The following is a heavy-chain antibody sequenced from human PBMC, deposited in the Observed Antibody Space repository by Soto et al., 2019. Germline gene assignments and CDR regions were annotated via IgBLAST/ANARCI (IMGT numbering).Heavy chain of an antibody. D-gene: IGHD3-22*01. Sequence: ASVKVSCKASGYTFTSYAMHWVRQAPGQRLEWMGWINAGNGNTKYSQKFQGRVTITRDTSASTAYMELSSLRSEDTAVYYCARGALGYYDSSGYYTRWGQGTLVTV. CDR2: INAGNGNT. J-gene: IGHJ4*02. V-gene: IGHV1-3*01. CDR1: GYTFTSYA. CDR3: ARGALGYYDSSGYYTR.